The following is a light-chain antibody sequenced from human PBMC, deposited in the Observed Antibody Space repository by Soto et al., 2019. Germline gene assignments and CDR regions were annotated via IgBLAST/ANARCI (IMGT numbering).Light chain of an antibody. J-gene: IGLJ1*01. CDR1: SSDVGGYNY. CDR2: EVR. CDR3: ISYTSSDTLV. Sequence: QSVLTQPASVSGSPGQSINLSCTGTSSDVGGYNYVSWYQQHPGKAPKLVISEVRNRPSGVSNRFSGSKSGNAASLTISGLQAEDEADYYCISYTSSDTLVFGTGTKVTVL. V-gene: IGLV2-14*01.